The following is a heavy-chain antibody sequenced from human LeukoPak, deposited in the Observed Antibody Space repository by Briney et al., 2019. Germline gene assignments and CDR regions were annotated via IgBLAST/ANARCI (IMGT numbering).Heavy chain of an antibody. CDR2: INWNGAWT. J-gene: IGHJ5*02. CDR1: GFKFDDYG. CDR3: SGYYYDSSRGFDL. V-gene: IGHV3-20*04. Sequence: GGSLRLSCAASGFKFDDYGMSWVRQAPGKGLEWVCDINWNGAWTGYADSVKGRFTISRDNAKNSLYLQMNSLRAEDTALYYCSGYYYDSSRGFDLWGQGTLVTVSS. D-gene: IGHD3-22*01.